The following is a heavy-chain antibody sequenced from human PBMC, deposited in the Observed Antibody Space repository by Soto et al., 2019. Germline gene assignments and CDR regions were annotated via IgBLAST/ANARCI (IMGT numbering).Heavy chain of an antibody. J-gene: IGHJ6*02. Sequence: VQLLESGGALVQPGGSLRLSCAASGFTFSSYGMHWVRQAPGKGLEWVAVIWYDGSNKYYADSVKGRFTISRDNSKNTLYLQMNSLRAEDTAVYYCARDLGDVLRFLEWPYYYYYGMDVWGQGTTVTVSS. CDR3: ARDLGDVLRFLEWPYYYYYGMDV. CDR2: IWYDGSNK. CDR1: GFTFSSYG. D-gene: IGHD3-3*01. V-gene: IGHV3-33*01.